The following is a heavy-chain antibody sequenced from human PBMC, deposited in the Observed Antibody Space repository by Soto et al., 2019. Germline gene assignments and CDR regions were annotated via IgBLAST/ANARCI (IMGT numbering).Heavy chain of an antibody. D-gene: IGHD2-15*01. CDR3: ARDTRVSIDS. CDR2: VYDSAAT. CDR1: GGPVSSATYY. V-gene: IGHV4-61*01. J-gene: IGHJ4*02. Sequence: SEPLSLTCTVTGGPVSSATYYWSWIRQTPGKGLEWLGYVYDSAATNYNPSLRSRLTISLETSKNQFSLRLTSVTAADTAVYYCARDTRVSIDSWGQGTQVTVSS.